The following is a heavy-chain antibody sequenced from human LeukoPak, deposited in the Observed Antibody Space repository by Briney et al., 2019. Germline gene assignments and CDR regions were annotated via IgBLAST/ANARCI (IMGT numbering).Heavy chain of an antibody. CDR2: ISSSGGST. D-gene: IGHD6-13*01. V-gene: IGHV3-64D*06. CDR1: GFPFSSCA. Sequence: GGSLRLSCTASGFPFSSCAVHWVRQAPGKGLEYVSLISSSGGSTYYADSVKGRFTISRDNSKNTLYLEMSSLRVEDTAVYYCVKGLPGYGGHLDYWGQGTLVTVSS. CDR3: VKGLPGYGGHLDY. J-gene: IGHJ4*02.